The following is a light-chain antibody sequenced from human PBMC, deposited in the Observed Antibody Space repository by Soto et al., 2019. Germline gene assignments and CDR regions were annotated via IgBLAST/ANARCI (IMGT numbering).Light chain of an antibody. V-gene: IGKV3-20*01. Sequence: IVLTQSPSTLSLSPGERATLSCTASQHVTTTYIAWYQQKFVQAPRLLIYGASTRATGTPDRFTGGGFGTDFTLTISRVEPEDFAVYYCQQYDSSFTFGGGTKVEMK. CDR3: QQYDSSFT. CDR2: GAS. J-gene: IGKJ4*01. CDR1: QHVTTTY.